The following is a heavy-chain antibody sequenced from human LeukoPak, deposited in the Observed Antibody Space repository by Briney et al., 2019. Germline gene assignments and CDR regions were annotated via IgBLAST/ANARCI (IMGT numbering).Heavy chain of an antibody. CDR2: IYTSGST. J-gene: IGHJ6*03. Sequence: SETLSLTCTVSGGSISSYYWSWIRQPAGKGLEWIGRIYTSGSTNYNPSPKSRVTMSVDTSKNQFSLKLSSVTAADTAVYYCARGVVVPAAIPDYYYYMDVWGKGTTVTVSS. V-gene: IGHV4-4*07. CDR3: ARGVVVPAAIPDYYYYMDV. CDR1: GGSISSYY. D-gene: IGHD2-2*02.